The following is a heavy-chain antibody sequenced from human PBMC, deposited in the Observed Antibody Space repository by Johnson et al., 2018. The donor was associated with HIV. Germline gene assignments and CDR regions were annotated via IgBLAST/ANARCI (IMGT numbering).Heavy chain of an antibody. V-gene: IGHV3-30*18. J-gene: IGHJ3*02. CDR1: GFTFSSYD. D-gene: IGHD6-13*01. CDR3: AKGLGRAAAGTRNAFDI. CDR2: ISYDGSNK. Sequence: QVQLVESGGGVVQPGRSLRVSCGASGFTFSSYDMHWVRQAPGKGLEWVADISYDGSNKYYADSVKGRFTISRDNSKNTLYLQMNSLRAEDTAVYYCAKGLGRAAAGTRNAFDIWGQGTMVTVSS.